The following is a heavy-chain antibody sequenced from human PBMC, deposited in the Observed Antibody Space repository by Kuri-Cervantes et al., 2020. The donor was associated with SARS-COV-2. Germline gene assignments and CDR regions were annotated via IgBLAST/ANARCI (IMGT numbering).Heavy chain of an antibody. CDR2: ISSSGSTI. CDR3: ARGEGYSSSWDYGMDV. V-gene: IGHV3-48*04. Sequence: GESLKISCAASGFTFSSYWMHWVRQAPGKGLEWVSYISSSGSTIYYADSVKGRFTISRDNAKNSLYLQMNSLRAEDTAVYYCARGEGYSSSWDYGMDVWGQGTMVTVSS. J-gene: IGHJ6*02. D-gene: IGHD6-13*01. CDR1: GFTFSSYW.